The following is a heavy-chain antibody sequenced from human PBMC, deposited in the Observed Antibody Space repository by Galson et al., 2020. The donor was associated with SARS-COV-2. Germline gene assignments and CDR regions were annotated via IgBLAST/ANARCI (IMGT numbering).Heavy chain of an antibody. Sequence: SETLSLTCHVSGASISSTYYSWGWIRQSPGKGLEWLGSIYYSGKTYYNPSLESRATLSVDTSKHQFSLRLSSVTAADTAVYYRVRGAEERRSIVVVPYDYTYMDVWGGGTVVTVSS. V-gene: IGHV4-39*07. CDR1: GASISSTYYS. D-gene: IGHD2-2*01. CDR2: IYYSGKT. CDR3: VRGAEERRSIVVVPYDYTYMDV. J-gene: IGHJ6*03.